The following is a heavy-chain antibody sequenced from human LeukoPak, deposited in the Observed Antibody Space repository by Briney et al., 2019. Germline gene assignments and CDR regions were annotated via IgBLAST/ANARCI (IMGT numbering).Heavy chain of an antibody. CDR1: GGSISSSSYY. CDR2: IYYSGST. D-gene: IGHD2-21*02. CDR3: ARLNGLLFSPNHYYFDY. V-gene: IGHV4-39*01. Sequence: SETLSLTCTVSGGSISSSSYYWGWIRQPPGKGLEWIGSIYYSGSTYYNPSLKSRVTISVDTSKNQFSLKLSSVTAADTAVYYCARLNGLLFSPNHYYFDYWGQGTLVTVSS. J-gene: IGHJ4*02.